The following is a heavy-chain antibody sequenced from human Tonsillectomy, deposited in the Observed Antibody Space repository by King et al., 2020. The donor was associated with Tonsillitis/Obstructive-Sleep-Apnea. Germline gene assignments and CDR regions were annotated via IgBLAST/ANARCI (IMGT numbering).Heavy chain of an antibody. CDR2: INHSGGT. D-gene: IGHD2-2*03. Sequence: VQLQQWGAGLLKPSETLSLTCAVHGGSFSGNYWTWIRQPPGKGLEWIGEINHSGGTKYNPSLKGRATISVDTPKSQFSLMLHSVTAADTAVYYCARVGNCSSTGCFDYWGQGTLVTVSS. V-gene: IGHV4-34*01. CDR3: ARVGNCSSTGCFDY. J-gene: IGHJ4*02. CDR1: GGSFSGNY.